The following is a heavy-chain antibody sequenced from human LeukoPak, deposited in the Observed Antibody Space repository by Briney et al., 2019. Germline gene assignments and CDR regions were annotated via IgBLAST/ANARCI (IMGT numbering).Heavy chain of an antibody. D-gene: IGHD6-13*01. Sequence: SETLSLTCTVSGGSMTNYYWNWIRQPPGKGLEWIGYIYYSGSTNYNPSLKSRVTISVDTSKNQFSLKLSSVTAADTAVYYCARAGRRSSSWYTLGKYYFDYWGQGTLVTVSS. CDR2: IYYSGST. CDR3: ARAGRRSSSWYTLGKYYFDY. V-gene: IGHV4-59*01. CDR1: GGSMTNYY. J-gene: IGHJ4*02.